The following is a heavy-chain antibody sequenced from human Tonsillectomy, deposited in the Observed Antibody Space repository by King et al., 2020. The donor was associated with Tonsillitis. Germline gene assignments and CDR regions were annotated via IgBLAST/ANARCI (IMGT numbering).Heavy chain of an antibody. CDR2: ISRSGSTT. CDR1: GFTFRDYY. J-gene: IGHJ3*02. V-gene: IGHV3-11*01. Sequence: VQLVESGGGLVKPGGSLRLSCAASGFTFRDYYMSWILPAPGKGLGWVSYISRSGSTTYNADSVKGRFTISRDNAKNSLYLQMNSLRAADTAVYYCARDSIVSVLWDSSGWSYDAFDIWGQGTMVTVSS. D-gene: IGHD6-19*01. CDR3: ARDSIVSVLWDSSGWSYDAFDI.